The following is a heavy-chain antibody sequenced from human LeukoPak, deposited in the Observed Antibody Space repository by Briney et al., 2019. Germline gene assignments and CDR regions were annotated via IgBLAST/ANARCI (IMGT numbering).Heavy chain of an antibody. Sequence: GASVKVSCKSSGYTLSDYGFTWVRQAPGQGLEWMGWISGFNGKTNYAVRVQDRLTLTTDTSTNTTTLDLRGLRPDDTAMYYCARVGSSVEFDLWGQGTLLTVSS. V-gene: IGHV1-18*01. CDR2: ISGFNGKT. D-gene: IGHD6-13*01. CDR1: GYTLSDYG. CDR3: ARVGSSVEFDL. J-gene: IGHJ5*02.